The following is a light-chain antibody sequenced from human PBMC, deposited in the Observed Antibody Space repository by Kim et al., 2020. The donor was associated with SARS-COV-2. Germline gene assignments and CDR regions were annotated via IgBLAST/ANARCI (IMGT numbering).Light chain of an antibody. CDR2: AND. V-gene: IGLV3-19*01. CDR3: HSRCRSRDHQS. Sequence: SSELTQDPAVSVALGQTVRITCQGDSLTTYYASCYQQNPGHAPVLFFYANDHRPSWTPDRFSGSSSGNTASFTIPDTQSEADADFSCHSRCRSRDHQSFG. J-gene: IGLJ2*01. CDR1: SLTTYY.